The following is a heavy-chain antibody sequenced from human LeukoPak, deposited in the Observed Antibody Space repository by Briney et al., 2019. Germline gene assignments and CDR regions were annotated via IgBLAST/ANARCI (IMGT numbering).Heavy chain of an antibody. V-gene: IGHV3-30*03. CDR2: ISYDGSNK. D-gene: IGHD2-2*01. CDR3: ARDFCSTTSCLDY. Sequence: GGSLRLPCAASGFTFSSYGMHWVRQAPGKGLEWVAVISYDGSNKYYTDSVKGRFTISRDDSKNTLYLQMNSLRGDDTAFYYCARDFCSTTSCLDYWGQGTLVTVSS. CDR1: GFTFSSYG. J-gene: IGHJ4*02.